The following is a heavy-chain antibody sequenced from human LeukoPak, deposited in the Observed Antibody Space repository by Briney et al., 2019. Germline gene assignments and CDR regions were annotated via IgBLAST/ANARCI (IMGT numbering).Heavy chain of an antibody. D-gene: IGHD6-19*01. Sequence: GGSLRLSCAASGFTIMNSAMNWVRQAPGKGLEWVSAINGTAINTDYADSVKGRFTISRDSSKNTLYLQMNSLRAEDTAVYFCLTRSLIAVSGNSYMDVWGKGTTVSVSS. CDR1: GFTIMNSA. V-gene: IGHV3-23*01. J-gene: IGHJ6*03. CDR2: INGTAINT. CDR3: LTRSLIAVSGNSYMDV.